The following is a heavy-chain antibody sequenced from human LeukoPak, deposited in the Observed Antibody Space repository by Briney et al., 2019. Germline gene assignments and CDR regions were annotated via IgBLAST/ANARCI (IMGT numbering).Heavy chain of an antibody. CDR3: ARGTSTVTTKNWFDP. CDR1: GFTFSSYA. Sequence: GGSLRLSCAASGFTFSSYAMHWVRQAPGKGLEWVAVIPYDGSNKYYADSVKGRFTISRDNSKNTLYLQMNSLRAEDTAVYYCARGTSTVTTKNWFDPWGQGTLVTVSS. D-gene: IGHD4-17*01. J-gene: IGHJ5*02. V-gene: IGHV3-30-3*01. CDR2: IPYDGSNK.